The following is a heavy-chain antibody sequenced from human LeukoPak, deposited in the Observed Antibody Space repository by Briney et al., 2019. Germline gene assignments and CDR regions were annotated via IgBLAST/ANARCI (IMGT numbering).Heavy chain of an antibody. Sequence: SVKVSCKASGGTFSSYAISWVRQAPGQGLEWMGGIIPIFGTANYAQKFQGRVTITTDESTSTAYMELSSLRSEDTAVYYCARQLKELEPPEDYYYYYMDVWGKGTTVTVSS. CDR2: IIPIFGTA. CDR3: ARQLKELEPPEDYYYYYMDV. J-gene: IGHJ6*03. CDR1: GGTFSSYA. D-gene: IGHD1-1*01. V-gene: IGHV1-69*05.